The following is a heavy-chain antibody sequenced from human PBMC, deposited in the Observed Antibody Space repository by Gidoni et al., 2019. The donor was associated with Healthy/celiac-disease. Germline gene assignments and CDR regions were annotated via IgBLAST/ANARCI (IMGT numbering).Heavy chain of an antibody. CDR3: ARRMIVVVNGMDV. D-gene: IGHD3-22*01. J-gene: IGHJ6*02. V-gene: IGHV4-4*02. Sequence: IGGIYHSGSTNYNPSLKSRVTISVDKSKNQFSLKLSSVTAADTAVYYCARRMIVVVNGMDVWGQGTTVTVSS. CDR2: IYHSGST.